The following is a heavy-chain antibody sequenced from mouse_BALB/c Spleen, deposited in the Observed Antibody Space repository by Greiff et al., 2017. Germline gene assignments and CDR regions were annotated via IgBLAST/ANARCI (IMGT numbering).Heavy chain of an antibody. Sequence: GKQRPGQGLEWIGEINPSNGGTNFNEKFKSKATLTVDKSSSTAYMQLSSLTSEDSAVYYCTRRAFAYWGQGTLVTVSA. CDR2: INPSNGGT. CDR3: TRRAFAY. J-gene: IGHJ3*01. D-gene: IGHD3-3*01. V-gene: IGHV1S81*02.